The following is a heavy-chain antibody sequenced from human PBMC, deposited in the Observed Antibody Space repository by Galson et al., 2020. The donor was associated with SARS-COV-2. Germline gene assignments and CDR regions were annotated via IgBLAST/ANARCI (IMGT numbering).Heavy chain of an antibody. J-gene: IGHJ4*02. CDR3: ATYSVVVVAPAPLRADY. Sequence: SETLSLTCTVSGYSISSGYFWGWIRQPPGKGLEWMGSIYHSGSTYYNPPLKSRVTISVDTSKNQFSLKLSSVTAADTAVYYCATYSVVVVAPAPLRADYWGQGTLVTVSS. V-gene: IGHV4-38-2*02. CDR2: IYHSGST. D-gene: IGHD2-15*01. CDR1: GYSISSGYF.